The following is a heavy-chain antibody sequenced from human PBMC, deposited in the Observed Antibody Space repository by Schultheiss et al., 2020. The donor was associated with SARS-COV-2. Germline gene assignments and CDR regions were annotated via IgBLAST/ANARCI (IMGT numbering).Heavy chain of an antibody. Sequence: GESLKISCKGSGYSFSNYWLVWVRQMPGKGLEWMGIIYPGDSDTRYSPSFQGQVTMSADKSISTAYLQWSSLKASDTAMYYCARRIGSSGFDYWGQGTLVTVSS. D-gene: IGHD6-6*01. CDR3: ARRIGSSGFDY. CDR2: IYPGDSDT. J-gene: IGHJ4*02. CDR1: GYSFSNYW. V-gene: IGHV5-51*01.